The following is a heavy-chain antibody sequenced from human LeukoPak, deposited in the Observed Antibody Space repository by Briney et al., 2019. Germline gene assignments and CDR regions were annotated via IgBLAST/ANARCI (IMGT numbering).Heavy chain of an antibody. V-gene: IGHV3-21*04. CDR2: ISDSGSTI. J-gene: IGHJ4*02. CDR3: VRDFIAAIDY. CDR1: GFTFSSYS. D-gene: IGHD6-13*01. Sequence: GGSLRLSCAASGFTFSSYSMNWVRQAPGKGLEWVSAISDSGSTIYYADSVKGRFTISRDNAKNSLYLQMNSLRAEDTAVYYCVRDFIAAIDYWGQGTLVTVSS.